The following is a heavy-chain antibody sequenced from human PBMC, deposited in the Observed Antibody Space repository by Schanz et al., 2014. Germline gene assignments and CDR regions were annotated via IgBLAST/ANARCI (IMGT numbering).Heavy chain of an antibody. D-gene: IGHD2-2*01. CDR1: GFTFKNYG. J-gene: IGHJ3*01. CDR3: ARGSCTASGCYDAFDL. V-gene: IGHV3-30*02. Sequence: QLQLVESGGGVVQPGGSLKLSCVASGFTFKNYGIHWVRQALGKGLEWLTFIPFDASNKYYADSVKGRFTISRDNSKNTVYLQMDSLRSEDTAVYYCARGSCTASGCYDAFDLWGQGTLVTVSS. CDR2: IPFDASNK.